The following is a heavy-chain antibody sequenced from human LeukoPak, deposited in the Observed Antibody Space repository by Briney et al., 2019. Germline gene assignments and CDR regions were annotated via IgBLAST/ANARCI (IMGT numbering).Heavy chain of an antibody. Sequence: ASVKVSCKASGYTFIAYYMHWVRQAPGQGLEWMGWINPNSGGTDYAQQFQGRVTMTRDTAISTVYMELSRLRSDDTAVYYCARWWTIVRAAVVAPDETFDICGQRSMVTVSS. V-gene: IGHV1-2*02. CDR2: INPNSGGT. CDR1: GYTFIAYY. CDR3: ARWWTIVRAAVVAPDETFDI. J-gene: IGHJ3*02. D-gene: IGHD6-25*01.